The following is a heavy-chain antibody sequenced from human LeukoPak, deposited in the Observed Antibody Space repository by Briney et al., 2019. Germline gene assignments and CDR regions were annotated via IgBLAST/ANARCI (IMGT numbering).Heavy chain of an antibody. CDR3: ARHTYYYYGMDV. J-gene: IGHJ6*02. Sequence: SETLSLTCAVYGGSFSGYYWSWIRQPPGKGLEWIGEINHSGSTNYNPSLKSRVTISVDTSKNQFSLKLSSVTAADTAVYYCARHTYYYYGMDVWGQGTTVTVSS. CDR2: INHSGST. V-gene: IGHV4-34*01. CDR1: GGSFSGYY.